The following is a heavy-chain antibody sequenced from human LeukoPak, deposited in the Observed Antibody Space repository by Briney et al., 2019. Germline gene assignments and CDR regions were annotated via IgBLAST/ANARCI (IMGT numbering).Heavy chain of an antibody. V-gene: IGHV3-30*01. D-gene: IGHD1-26*01. J-gene: IGHJ4*02. CDR3: ATEASGSYYYFDY. CDR1: GFTFSSYA. CDR2: ISYDGSNK. Sequence: PGRSLRLSCAASGFTFSSYAMHWVRQAPGKGLEWVAVISYDGSNKYYADSVKGRFTISRDNSKNTLYLQMNSLRAEDTAVYYCATEASGSYYYFDYWGQGTLVTVSS.